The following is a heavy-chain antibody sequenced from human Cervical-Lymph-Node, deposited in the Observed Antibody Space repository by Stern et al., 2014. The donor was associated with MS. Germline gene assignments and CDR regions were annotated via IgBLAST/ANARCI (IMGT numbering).Heavy chain of an antibody. CDR1: GLTFSGAW. Sequence: EVQLVESGGGLVKPGGSLRLSCAASGLTFSGAWLSWVRQAPGKGLEWVGRIKSKADGGTTAYAAPLKGRFSISRDDSTDTLFLQLDSLRPEDTAVYYCATVDSVTTPYYFDFWGQGTLVTVSS. V-gene: IGHV3-15*01. CDR2: IKSKADGGTT. J-gene: IGHJ4*02. CDR3: ATVDSVTTPYYFDF. D-gene: IGHD4-17*01.